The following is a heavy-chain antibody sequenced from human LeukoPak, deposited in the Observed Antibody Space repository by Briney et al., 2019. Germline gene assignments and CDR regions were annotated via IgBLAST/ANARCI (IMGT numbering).Heavy chain of an antibody. CDR3: ARVGLTTPSFDY. V-gene: IGHV3-21*01. CDR1: GFTFSSYS. CDR2: ISSSSSYI. Sequence: GGSLRLSCAASGFTFSSYSMNWVRQAPGKGLEWVSSISSSSSYIYYADSVKGRFTISRDNAKNSLYLQMNSLRAEDTAVYYCARVGLTTPSFDYWGQGTLVTVSS. D-gene: IGHD4-17*01. J-gene: IGHJ4*02.